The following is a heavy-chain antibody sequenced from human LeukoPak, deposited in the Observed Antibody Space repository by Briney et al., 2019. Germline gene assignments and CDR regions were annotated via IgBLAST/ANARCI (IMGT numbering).Heavy chain of an antibody. CDR2: IYHSGST. CDR1: GYSISSGYY. CDR3: ASQQQLVLLDWFDP. V-gene: IGHV4-38-2*02. J-gene: IGHJ5*02. D-gene: IGHD6-13*01. Sequence: SETLSLTCTVSGYSISSGYYWGWIRQPPGKGLEWIGSIYHSGSTDYNPSLKSRVTISVDTSKNQFSLKLRSVTAADTAVYYCASQQQLVLLDWFDPWGQGTLVTVSS.